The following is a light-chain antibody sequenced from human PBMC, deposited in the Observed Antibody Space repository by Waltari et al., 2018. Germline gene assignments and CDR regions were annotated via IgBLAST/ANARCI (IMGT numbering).Light chain of an antibody. CDR2: VGTGGIVG. J-gene: IGLJ1*01. CDR1: SGYSNYK. Sequence: QPVLTQPPSASASLGASVTLTCTLSSGYSNYKVDWYQQRPGTGPRFVMRVGTGGIVGSKGDGIPDRFSVLGSGLNRYLTIKNIQEEDESDYYCGADHGSGSNFVKVFGTGTEVTVL. V-gene: IGLV9-49*01. CDR3: GADHGSGSNFVKV.